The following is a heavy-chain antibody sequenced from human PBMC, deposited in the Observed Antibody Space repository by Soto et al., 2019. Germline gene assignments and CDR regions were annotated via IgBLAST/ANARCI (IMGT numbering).Heavy chain of an antibody. CDR3: ARDFVFGVAPTS. V-gene: IGHV3-21*01. D-gene: IGHD3-3*01. CDR1: GFTFSSYS. J-gene: IGHJ5*02. CDR2: ISSSSSYI. Sequence: GGSLRLSCAASGFTFSSYSMNWVRQAPGKGLEWVSSISSSSSYIYYADSVKGRFTISRDNAKNSLYLQMNSLRAEDTAVYYCARDFVFGVAPTSWGPGTLVTVSS.